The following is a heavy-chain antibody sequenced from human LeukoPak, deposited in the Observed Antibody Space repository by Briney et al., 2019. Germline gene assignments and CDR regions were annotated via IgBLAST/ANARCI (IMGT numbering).Heavy chain of an antibody. J-gene: IGHJ3*02. CDR1: GYTFNSYD. D-gene: IGHD3-10*01. V-gene: IGHV1-8*01. Sequence: ASVKVSCKASGYTFNSYDINWVRQATGQGLEWMGWMNPNSGNTGYAQKFQGRVTITRNTSISTAYMELGSLRTEDTAVYYCARVNYYRNAFDIWGQGTMVSVSS. CDR2: MNPNSGNT. CDR3: ARVNYYRNAFDI.